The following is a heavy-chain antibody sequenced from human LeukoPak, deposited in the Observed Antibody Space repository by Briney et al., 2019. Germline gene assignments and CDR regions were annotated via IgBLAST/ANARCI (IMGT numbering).Heavy chain of an antibody. D-gene: IGHD6-13*01. J-gene: IGHJ4*02. CDR1: GFTLSSYA. CDR2: VDGGGGGT. V-gene: IGHV3-23*01. CDR3: AKQSARSAAWYSLHYDF. Sequence: PGGSLRLSCAASGFTLSSYAMTWVRQAPGRGLEWVSSVDGGGGGTYYADSVKGRFTISRDNSKDTLYLQMNGLRAEDTAVYFCAKQSARSAAWYSLHYDFWGQGTLVTVSS.